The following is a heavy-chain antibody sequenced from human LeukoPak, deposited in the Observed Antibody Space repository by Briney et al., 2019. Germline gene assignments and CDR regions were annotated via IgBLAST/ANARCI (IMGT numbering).Heavy chain of an antibody. V-gene: IGHV3-23*01. J-gene: IGHJ3*02. CDR3: AKDLSPWAGLLTVAGSDAFDI. Sequence: PVSSLRLSCTASGFSFSSYAMNWVRQAPGKGLEWVSTISRSGGSTYDADSVKGRFTISRDNSKNTLYLQMNSLRVEDTAVYYCAKDLSPWAGLLTVAGSDAFDIWGQGTVVTVS. CDR1: GFSFSSYA. D-gene: IGHD6-19*01. CDR2: ISRSGGST.